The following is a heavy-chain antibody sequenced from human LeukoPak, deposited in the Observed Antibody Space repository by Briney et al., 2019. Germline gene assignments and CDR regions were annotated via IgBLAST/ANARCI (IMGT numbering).Heavy chain of an antibody. Sequence: GGSLRLSCAASGFTFSSYWMSWVRQARGKGLEGVANMKYDGSEKYYVDSVKGRFTISRDNAKNSLYLQMNSLRAEDTAVYYCARDIEAAGLFLDYWGQGTLVTVSS. CDR3: ARDIEAAGLFLDY. D-gene: IGHD6-13*01. J-gene: IGHJ4*02. CDR2: MKYDGSEK. CDR1: GFTFSSYW. V-gene: IGHV3-7*01.